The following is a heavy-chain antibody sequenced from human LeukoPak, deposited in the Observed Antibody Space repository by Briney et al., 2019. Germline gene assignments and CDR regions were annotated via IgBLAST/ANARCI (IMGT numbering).Heavy chain of an antibody. Sequence: GGSLRLSCAASGFTFSSYAMSWVRQAPGKGLEWVSTISDGGHTTYYADSVKGRFTISRDNSKNTLSLQTNSLRVEDTAVYYCAKDYYYGSGSPYYVDKWGQGTLVTVSS. CDR1: GFTFSSYA. V-gene: IGHV3-23*01. J-gene: IGHJ4*02. CDR2: ISDGGHTT. CDR3: AKDYYYGSGSPYYVDK. D-gene: IGHD3-10*01.